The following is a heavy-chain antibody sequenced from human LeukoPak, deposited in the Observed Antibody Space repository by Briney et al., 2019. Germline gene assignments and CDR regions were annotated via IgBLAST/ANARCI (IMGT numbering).Heavy chain of an antibody. J-gene: IGHJ4*02. CDR3: ARDWRVRLYYFDY. Sequence: PGGSLRLSCAASGFTFSSYAMHWVRQAPGKGLEWVAVISYDGSNKYYADSVKGRFTISRDNSKNTLYLQMNSLRAEDTAVYYCARDWRVRLYYFDYWGQGTLVTVSS. D-gene: IGHD3-3*01. CDR2: ISYDGSNK. V-gene: IGHV3-30*04. CDR1: GFTFSSYA.